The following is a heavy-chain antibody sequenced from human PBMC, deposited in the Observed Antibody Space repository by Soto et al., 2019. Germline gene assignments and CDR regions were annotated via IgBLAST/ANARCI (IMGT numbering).Heavy chain of an antibody. CDR2: IIPIFGTA. Sequence: SVKVSCKASGGTFSSYAISWVRQAPGQGLEWMGGIIPIFGTANYAQKFQGRVTITADESTSTAYMELSSLRSEDTAVYYCARGTYYYDSSGYYPGYWGQGTLVTVSS. CDR1: GGTFSSYA. D-gene: IGHD3-22*01. CDR3: ARGTYYYDSSGYYPGY. J-gene: IGHJ4*02. V-gene: IGHV1-69*13.